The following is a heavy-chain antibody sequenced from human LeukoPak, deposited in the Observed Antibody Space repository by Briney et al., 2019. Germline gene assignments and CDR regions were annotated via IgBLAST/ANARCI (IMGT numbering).Heavy chain of an antibody. D-gene: IGHD1-26*01. CDR2: IYRSGST. J-gene: IGHJ4*02. Sequence: SETLSLTCTVSGGSISSSSYYWGWIRQPPGKGLEWIGNIYRSGSTYYNPSLKSRVTISVDTSKNQFSLNLNSVTAADTAVYYCARQRGSYYFDYWGQGTLVSVSS. V-gene: IGHV4-39*01. CDR3: ARQRGSYYFDY. CDR1: GGSISSSSYY.